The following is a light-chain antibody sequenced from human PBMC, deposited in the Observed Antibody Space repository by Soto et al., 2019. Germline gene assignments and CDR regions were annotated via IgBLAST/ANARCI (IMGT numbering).Light chain of an antibody. V-gene: IGKV3-11*01. CDR1: QSVSGY. J-gene: IGKJ4*01. CDR3: QQRSNWPLT. Sequence: EIVLTQSPATLSLSPGERVTLSCRASQSVSGYLAWYQQKPGQAPRLLIYDTSNRAAGIPARFSGSGSGTDFTLTISSLEPEDFAVYYCQQRSNWPLTFGGETKVEIK. CDR2: DTS.